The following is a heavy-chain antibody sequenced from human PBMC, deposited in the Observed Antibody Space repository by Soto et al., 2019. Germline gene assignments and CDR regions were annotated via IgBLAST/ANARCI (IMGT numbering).Heavy chain of an antibody. CDR2: INAGNGNT. V-gene: IGHV1-3*01. J-gene: IGHJ4*02. CDR3: AGEFIGGG. Sequence: QVQLVQSGAEVKKPGASVKVSCKASGYTFTSYAIHWVRQAPGQRLEWMGWINAGNGNTKYSQKFQGRVTITRDSSASTAYMEPSSLRSEGTAVYYCAGEFIGGGWGQGTLVTGSS. CDR1: GYTFTSYA. D-gene: IGHD1-26*01.